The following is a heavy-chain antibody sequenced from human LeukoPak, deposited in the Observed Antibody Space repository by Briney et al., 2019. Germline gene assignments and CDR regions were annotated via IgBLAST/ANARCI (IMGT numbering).Heavy chain of an antibody. CDR1: VYTFTSSG. CDR3: ARDGTRGYSYGSDY. D-gene: IGHD5-18*01. V-gene: IGHV1-18*01. Sequence: GASVKVSCKASVYTFTSSGISWVRQAPGEGLEWMGWINAYNGNTNYAQNLQERLTNTTDTPTKSPSLSLRSMRSDDTAVYYCARDGTRGYSYGSDYWGQGPLVTVSS. CDR2: INAYNGNT. J-gene: IGHJ4*02.